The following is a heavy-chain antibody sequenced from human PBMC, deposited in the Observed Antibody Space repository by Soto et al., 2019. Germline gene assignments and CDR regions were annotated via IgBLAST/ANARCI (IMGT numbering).Heavy chain of an antibody. V-gene: IGHV3-33*01. Sequence: QVQLVESGGGVVQPGRSLRLSCAASGFTFSSYGMHWVRQAPGKGLEWVAVIWYDGSNKYYADSVKGRFTISRDNSKNTLYLQMNSLRAEDTAVYYCARDSFHQRAFDYWGQGTLVTVSS. CDR2: IWYDGSNK. CDR1: GFTFSSYG. J-gene: IGHJ4*02. CDR3: ARDSFHQRAFDY. D-gene: IGHD2-2*01.